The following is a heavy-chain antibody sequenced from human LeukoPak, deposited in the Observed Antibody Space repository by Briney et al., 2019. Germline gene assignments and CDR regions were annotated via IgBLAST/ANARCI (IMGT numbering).Heavy chain of an antibody. CDR3: ARGRGIRSGTTIKIWFDP. Sequence: PGGSLRLSCAASGFTFSSYSMNWVRQAPGKGLEWVSYISSSSSTIYYADSVKGRFTISRDNAKNSLYLQMNSLRAEDTAVYYCARGRGIRSGTTIKIWFDPWGQGTLVTVSS. V-gene: IGHV3-48*01. D-gene: IGHD1-1*01. CDR2: ISSSSSTI. J-gene: IGHJ5*02. CDR1: GFTFSSYS.